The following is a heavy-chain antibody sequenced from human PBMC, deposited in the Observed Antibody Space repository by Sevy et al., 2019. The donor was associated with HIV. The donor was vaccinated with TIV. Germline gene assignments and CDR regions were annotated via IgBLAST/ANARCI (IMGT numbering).Heavy chain of an antibody. CDR3: ATTKDYYENSGSPIDY. CDR2: FDPEDGER. Sequence: ASVKVSCKVSGYTLTNLAMHWVRQGPGKGLEWIGTFDPEDGERMFAQKFQGRGTMTEDKSTDTAYMELSSLRSEDTALYYCATTKDYYENSGSPIDYWGQGTLVTVSS. CDR1: GYTLTNLA. D-gene: IGHD3-22*01. V-gene: IGHV1-24*01. J-gene: IGHJ4*02.